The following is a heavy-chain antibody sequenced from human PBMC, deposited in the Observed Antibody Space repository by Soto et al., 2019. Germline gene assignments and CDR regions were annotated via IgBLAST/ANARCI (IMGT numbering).Heavy chain of an antibody. CDR1: GFTFSSYW. Sequence: GGSLRLSCSASGFTFSSYWMHWVRQAPGKGLVWVSRIDSDGSRTNYADSVKGRFTISRDNAKNTLYLQMNSLRAEDTAIYYCAKDIEALGSFDIWGQGTMVTVSS. J-gene: IGHJ3*02. CDR2: IDSDGSRT. V-gene: IGHV3-74*01. D-gene: IGHD2-15*01. CDR3: AKDIEALGSFDI.